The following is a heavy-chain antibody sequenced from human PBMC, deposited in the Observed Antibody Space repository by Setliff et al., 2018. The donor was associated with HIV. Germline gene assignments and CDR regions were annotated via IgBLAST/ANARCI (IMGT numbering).Heavy chain of an antibody. D-gene: IGHD3-10*01. CDR1: GGSISNYY. V-gene: IGHV4-59*01. CDR3: ARAVIRREDRGMWTKLWSAPNHMDV. J-gene: IGHJ6*03. CDR2: IHYGGGT. Sequence: SETLSLTCSISGGSISNYYWVWIRQSPGKGLEWIGHIHYGGGTYYNPSLESRVSISRDTSNNQFSLNLRDVTAGDTALYYCARAVIRREDRGMWTKLWSAPNHMDVWGKGITVTVSS.